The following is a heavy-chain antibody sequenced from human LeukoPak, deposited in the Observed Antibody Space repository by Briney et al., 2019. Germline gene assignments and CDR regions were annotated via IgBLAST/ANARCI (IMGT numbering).Heavy chain of an antibody. CDR1: GFTFSRYW. CDR3: AGPTTDLDY. Sequence: GGSLRLSCAVSGFTFSRYWMSWVRQAPGEGLEWVSNIKQDGSEKYYVNSVKGRFTISRDNAKNSLYLQMNSLRAEDTAVYYCAGPTTDLDYWGQGTLVTVSS. CDR2: IKQDGSEK. D-gene: IGHD1-26*01. J-gene: IGHJ4*02. V-gene: IGHV3-7*01.